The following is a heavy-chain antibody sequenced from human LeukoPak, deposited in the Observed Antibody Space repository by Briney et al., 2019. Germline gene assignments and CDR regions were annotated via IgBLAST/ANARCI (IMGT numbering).Heavy chain of an antibody. V-gene: IGHV3-53*01. CDR3: AKGGAQQAVYYFDY. D-gene: IGHD6-19*01. CDR2: IYTGGST. J-gene: IGHJ4*02. Sequence: GGSLRLSCAASAFTVSSNYMNWVRQAPGKGLEWVSVIYTGGSTYYADSVKGRFTISRDNSKNTLYLQMNSLRAEDTAVYYCAKGGAQQAVYYFDYWGQGTLVTVSS. CDR1: AFTVSSNY.